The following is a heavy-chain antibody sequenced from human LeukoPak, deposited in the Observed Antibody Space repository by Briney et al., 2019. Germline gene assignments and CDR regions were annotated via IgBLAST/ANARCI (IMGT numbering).Heavy chain of an antibody. CDR3: ARCEAMGSLDDGMDV. CDR2: IIPIFGTA. CDR1: GGTFSSYA. D-gene: IGHD5-18*01. J-gene: IGHJ6*01. Sequence: GSSVKFSCNASGGTFSSYAIRWVRQATGQGLEWRGGIIPIFGTANYAKKFQGRVTITAAESTSTAYMDLSRPGSEATAVYYSARCEAMGSLDDGMDVGGKGTTVTASS. V-gene: IGHV1-69*13.